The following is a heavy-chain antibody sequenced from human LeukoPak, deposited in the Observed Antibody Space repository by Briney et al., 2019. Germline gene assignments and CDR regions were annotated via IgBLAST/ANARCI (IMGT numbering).Heavy chain of an antibody. CDR1: GFTFSDYY. J-gene: IGHJ4*02. Sequence: SGGSLRLSCAASGFTFSDYYMSWIRQAPGKGLECLANIKQDGSETYYADSVKGRFTISRDNAKNSLYLQMNSLRAEDTAVYYCARETPRRGETRDGYRWGQGTLVTVSS. CDR3: ARETPRRGETRDGYR. V-gene: IGHV3-7*01. D-gene: IGHD5-24*01. CDR2: IKQDGSET.